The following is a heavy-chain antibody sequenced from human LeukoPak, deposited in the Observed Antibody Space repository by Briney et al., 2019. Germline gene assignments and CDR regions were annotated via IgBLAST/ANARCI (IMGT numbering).Heavy chain of an antibody. CDR2: ISSSSSTI. J-gene: IGHJ3*02. V-gene: IGHV3-48*04. CDR3: ARVRMLRGTHDAFDI. CDR1: GFTFSGYS. D-gene: IGHD1-14*01. Sequence: GGSLRLSCAASGFTFSGYSMNWVRQAPGKGLEWVSYISSSSSTIYYADSVKGRFTISRDNAKNSLYLQMNSLRAEDTAVYYCARVRMLRGTHDAFDIWGQGTMVTVSS.